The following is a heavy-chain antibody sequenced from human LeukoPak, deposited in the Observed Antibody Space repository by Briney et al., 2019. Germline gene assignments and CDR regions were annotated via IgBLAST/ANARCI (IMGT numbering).Heavy chain of an antibody. CDR2: INHSGST. CDR3: ARDRGQLWLT. V-gene: IGHV4-34*01. J-gene: IGHJ5*02. D-gene: IGHD5-18*01. CDR1: GGSFSGYY. Sequence: PSETLSLTCAVYGGSFSGYYWSWIRQPPGKGLEWIGEINHSGSTNYNPSLKSRVTISVDTSKNQFSLKLSSVTAADTAVYYCARDRGQLWLTWGQGTLVTVSS.